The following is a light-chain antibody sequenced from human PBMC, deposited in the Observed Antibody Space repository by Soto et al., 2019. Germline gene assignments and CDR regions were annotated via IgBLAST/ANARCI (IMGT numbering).Light chain of an antibody. Sequence: IVMTQSPATLSLSPGERATLSCRARQSVSSNLAWYQQKPGQAPTLLIYGASTRATGIPSRFSGSRSGREFSLCISSLQSPEFAVYECPESNNWQPGTIVGQRT. CDR2: GAS. J-gene: IGKJ1*01. CDR1: QSVSSN. CDR3: PESNNWQPGTI. V-gene: IGKV3-15*01.